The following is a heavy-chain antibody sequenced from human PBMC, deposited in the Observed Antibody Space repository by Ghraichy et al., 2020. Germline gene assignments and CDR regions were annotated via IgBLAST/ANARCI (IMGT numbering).Heavy chain of an antibody. Sequence: GGSLRLSCAASGFTFSSYAMSWVRQAPGKGLEWVSAISGSGGSTYYADSVKGRFTISRDNSKNTLYLQMNSLRAEDTAVYYCAKGRTRYSSGSLDYWGQGTLVTVSS. CDR1: GFTFSSYA. J-gene: IGHJ4*02. CDR2: ISGSGGST. D-gene: IGHD6-19*01. CDR3: AKGRTRYSSGSLDY. V-gene: IGHV3-23*01.